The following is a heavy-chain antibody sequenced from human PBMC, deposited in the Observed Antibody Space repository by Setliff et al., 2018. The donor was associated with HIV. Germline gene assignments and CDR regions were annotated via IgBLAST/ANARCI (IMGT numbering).Heavy chain of an antibody. CDR1: GFTFSNYA. CDR3: ARRSGSSSLKGVHYYYYYYMDV. Sequence: GGSLRLSCAASGFTFSNYAMNWVRQAPGKGLQWVASISIRGGYIYYADSVKGLFTISRDNTRNSVYLQMDSLGVDDTAVFYCARRSGSSSLKGVHYYYYYYMDVWGKGTTVTVSS. CDR2: ISIRGGYI. D-gene: IGHD6-13*01. V-gene: IGHV3-21*06. J-gene: IGHJ6*03.